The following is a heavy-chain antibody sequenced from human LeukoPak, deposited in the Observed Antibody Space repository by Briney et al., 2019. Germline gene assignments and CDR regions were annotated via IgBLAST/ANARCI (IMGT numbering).Heavy chain of an antibody. CDR1: GDSISSYY. CDR3: ARSERIIMILGGAFDV. J-gene: IGHJ3*01. CDR2: IYYSGST. D-gene: IGHD3-22*01. V-gene: IGHV4-59*08. Sequence: SETLSLTCTVSGDSISSYYWSWIRQPPGQGLEGIGYIYYSGSTNYNPSLKSRVTISVDTSKNQFSLKLSSVTAADTAVYFCARSERIIMILGGAFDVWGQGTMVTVSS.